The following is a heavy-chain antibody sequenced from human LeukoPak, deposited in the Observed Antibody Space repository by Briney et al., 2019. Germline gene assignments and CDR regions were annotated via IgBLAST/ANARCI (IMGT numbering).Heavy chain of an antibody. CDR1: GFTFSSYS. D-gene: IGHD4-11*01. Sequence: SGGSLRLSCAASGFTFSSYSVNWVRQAPGKGLERVSYISSSSSTIYYADSVKGRFTISRDNAKNSLYLQMNSLRAEDTAVYYCANDYSPIVPFYYWGQGTLVTVSS. V-gene: IGHV3-48*01. CDR3: ANDYSPIVPFYY. J-gene: IGHJ4*02. CDR2: ISSSSSTI.